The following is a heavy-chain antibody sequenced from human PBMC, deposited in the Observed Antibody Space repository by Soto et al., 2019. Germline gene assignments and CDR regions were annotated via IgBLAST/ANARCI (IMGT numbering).Heavy chain of an antibody. J-gene: IGHJ4*02. CDR2: INSDGSSI. D-gene: IGHD4-17*01. Sequence: GGSLRLSCAASGLTFSSYRMHWVRQAPGKGLVWLSRINSDGSSISYADSVKGRFTISRDNAKNTLYLQMNSLRVDDTAVYYCAKDRQYGSYFDYWGQGTLVTVSS. CDR1: GLTFSSYR. CDR3: AKDRQYGSYFDY. V-gene: IGHV3-74*01.